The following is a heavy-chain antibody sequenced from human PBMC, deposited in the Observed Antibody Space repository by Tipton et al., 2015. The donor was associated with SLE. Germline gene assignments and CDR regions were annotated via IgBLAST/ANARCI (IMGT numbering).Heavy chain of an antibody. CDR1: GYTFISYY. CDR2: INPTGGDT. J-gene: IGHJ4*02. D-gene: IGHD1-26*01. Sequence: QLVQSGAEVKKPGASVRVSCKASGYTFISYYMHWVRQTPGQGLEWMGIINPTGGDTSYAQKFQGRLTMTRDTSTNTLYMELNSLRSDDTGIYYCARTSGARPFDHWGQGALVTVSS. V-gene: IGHV1-46*01. CDR3: ARTSGARPFDH.